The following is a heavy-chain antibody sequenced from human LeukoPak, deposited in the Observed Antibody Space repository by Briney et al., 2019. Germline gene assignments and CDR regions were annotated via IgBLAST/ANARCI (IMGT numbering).Heavy chain of an antibody. CDR3: PKDCPGGIAVDGKRSRNWFDP. CDR2: ISGSGGST. J-gene: IGHJ5*02. D-gene: IGHD6-19*01. Sequence: GGSLRLSCAASRFTLSSYAMSWVRQAPGKGLEWVSAISGSGGSTYYADSVKGRFTISRDNSKNTLYVQMNSLRAEDRAVLYSPKDCPGGIAVDGKRSRNWFDPWGQGTLVTVSS. CDR1: RFTLSSYA. V-gene: IGHV3-23*01.